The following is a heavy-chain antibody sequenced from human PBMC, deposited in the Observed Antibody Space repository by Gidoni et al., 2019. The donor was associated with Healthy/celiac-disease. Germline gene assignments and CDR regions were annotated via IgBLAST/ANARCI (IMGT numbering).Heavy chain of an antibody. Sequence: QVQLVESGGGVVQPGRSLRLSCAASGFTFTSYGMHWVRQAPGKGLEWVAVIWYDGSNKYYADSVKGRFTISRDNSKNTLYLQMNSLRAEDTAVYYCARDRSGYNDDSTFDYWGQGTLVTVSS. D-gene: IGHD5-18*01. J-gene: IGHJ4*02. CDR3: ARDRSGYNDDSTFDY. CDR1: GFTFTSYG. CDR2: IWYDGSNK. V-gene: IGHV3-33*01.